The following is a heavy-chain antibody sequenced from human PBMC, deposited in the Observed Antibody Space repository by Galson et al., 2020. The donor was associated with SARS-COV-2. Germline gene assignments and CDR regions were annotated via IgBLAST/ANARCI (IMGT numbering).Heavy chain of an antibody. D-gene: IGHD4-4*01. J-gene: IGHJ3*02. Sequence: GGSLRLSCAASGFTVTSNSMNWVRQVPGKGLEWVSVIYGGGDNTHYADSVQGRFSISRDSSKNTLNLQMNSLRAGDTAVYYCARVLGDDYNRNRVDIWGQGTMVTVSS. CDR1: GFTVTSNS. CDR3: ARVLGDDYNRNRVDI. CDR2: IYGGGDNT. V-gene: IGHV3-66*01.